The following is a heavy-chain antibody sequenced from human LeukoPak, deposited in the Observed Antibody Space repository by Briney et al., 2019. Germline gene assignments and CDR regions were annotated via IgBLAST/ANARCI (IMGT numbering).Heavy chain of an antibody. CDR1: GDSITNNDFY. D-gene: IGHD3-10*01. V-gene: IGHV4-30-4*02. J-gene: IGHJ3*02. Sequence: PSETLSLTCTVSGDSITNNDFYWGWIRQPPGKGLEWIGSIHYSGASYFYSGSTTYNPSLKSRVTISVDTSKNQFSLKLSSVTAADTAVYYCARVLLWFGDGAFDIWGQGTMVTVSS. CDR2: IHYSGASYFYSGST. CDR3: ARVLLWFGDGAFDI.